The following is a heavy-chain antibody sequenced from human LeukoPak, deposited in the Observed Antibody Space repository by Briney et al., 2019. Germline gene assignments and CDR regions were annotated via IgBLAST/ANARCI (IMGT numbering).Heavy chain of an antibody. J-gene: IGHJ6*02. CDR2: FDPEDGET. CDR3: ARGIIRFLEWLPALPYYYYGMDV. Sequence: GASVKVSCKVSGYTLTELSMHWVRQAPGKGLEWMGGFDPEDGETIYAQKFQGRVTMTRNTSISTAYMELSSLRSEDTAVYYCARGIIRFLEWLPALPYYYYGMDVWGQGTTVTVSS. D-gene: IGHD3-3*01. V-gene: IGHV1-24*01. CDR1: GYTLTELS.